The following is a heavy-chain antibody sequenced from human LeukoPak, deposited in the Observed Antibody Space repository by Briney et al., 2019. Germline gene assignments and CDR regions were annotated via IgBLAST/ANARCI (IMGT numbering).Heavy chain of an antibody. Sequence: PSETLSLTCAVYGGSFSGYYWSWIRQPPGKGLEWIREINHSGSTNYNPSLKSRVTISVDTSKNQFSLKLSSVTAADTAVYYCARVGQYSGYDSSSAYWGQGTLVTVSS. CDR2: INHSGST. CDR1: GGSFSGYY. D-gene: IGHD5-12*01. V-gene: IGHV4-34*01. J-gene: IGHJ4*02. CDR3: ARVGQYSGYDSSSAY.